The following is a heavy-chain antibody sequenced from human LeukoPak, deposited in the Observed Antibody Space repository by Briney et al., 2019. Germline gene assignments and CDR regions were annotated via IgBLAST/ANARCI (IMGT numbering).Heavy chain of an antibody. CDR3: ARGGLGAVDY. D-gene: IGHD3/OR15-3a*01. J-gene: IGHJ4*02. CDR2: INNDGRVT. Sequence: GGSLRLSCAASGFTFSSNWMHWVRQAPGKGLVWVSFINNDGRVTSYADSVKGRFTISRDNAKNTLYLQMNSLRAEDTAMYYCARGGLGAVDYWGPGTLVTVSS. V-gene: IGHV3-74*01. CDR1: GFTFSSNW.